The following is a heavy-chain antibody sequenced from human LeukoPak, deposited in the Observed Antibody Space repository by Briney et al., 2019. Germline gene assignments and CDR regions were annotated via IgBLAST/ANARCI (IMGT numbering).Heavy chain of an antibody. Sequence: PSETLSLTCTVSGGSISSGGYYWSWIRQPPGKGLEWIGYIYHSGSTYYNPSLKSRVTISVDRSKNQFSLKLSSVTAADTAVYYCARAPLFDSVIVVVTPRYWYFDLWGRGTLVTVSS. V-gene: IGHV4-30-2*01. J-gene: IGHJ2*01. CDR2: IYHSGST. CDR1: GGSISSGGYY. CDR3: ARAPLFDSVIVVVTPRYWYFDL. D-gene: IGHD3-22*01.